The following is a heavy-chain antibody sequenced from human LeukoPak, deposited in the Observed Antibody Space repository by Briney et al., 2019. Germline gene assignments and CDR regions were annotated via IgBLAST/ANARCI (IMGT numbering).Heavy chain of an antibody. V-gene: IGHV1-46*01. CDR2: INTGGGTT. CDR1: GYTFTNYY. J-gene: IGHJ4*02. CDR3: ARDSGQFDY. D-gene: IGHD5-12*01. Sequence: ASVKVSCKASGYTFTNYYMHWVRQAPGQGLEWLGVINTGGGTTSSAQKFQGRVTMTRDTSTSTVYMKLSSLTSEDTAVYYCARDSGQFDYWGQGTLVTVSS.